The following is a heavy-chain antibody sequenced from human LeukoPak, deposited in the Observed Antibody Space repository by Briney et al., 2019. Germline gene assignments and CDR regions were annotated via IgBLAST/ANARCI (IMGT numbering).Heavy chain of an antibody. CDR3: AAGPSSNGHQLPY. D-gene: IGHD4-11*01. CDR1: GFTFSGYW. J-gene: IGHJ4*02. Sequence: PGGSLRLSCEASGFTFSGYWMHWVRQAPGKGLVWVSRMSSESTRSSHADSVKGRFTISRDNAKKMVYLQMNSLRVEDSAVYYCAAGPSSNGHQLPYWGQGTLVTVSS. CDR2: MSSESTRS. V-gene: IGHV3-74*01.